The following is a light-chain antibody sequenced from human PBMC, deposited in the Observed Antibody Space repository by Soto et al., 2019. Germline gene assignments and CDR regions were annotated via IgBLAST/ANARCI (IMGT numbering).Light chain of an antibody. V-gene: IGKV3-20*01. CDR1: QSVSSSY. Sequence: EIVLTQSPGTLSLSPGERATLSCRASQSVSSSYLAWYQQKPGQAPRLLIYGASSRATGIPDRFSGSGSGTVFTLTISRLEPEVFAVFYCQQYGRSPPTFGKGTRV. CDR2: GAS. CDR3: QQYGRSPPT. J-gene: IGKJ1*01.